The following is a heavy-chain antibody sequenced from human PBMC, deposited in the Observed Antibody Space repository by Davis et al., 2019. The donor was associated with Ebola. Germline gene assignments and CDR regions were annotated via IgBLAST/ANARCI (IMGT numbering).Heavy chain of an antibody. D-gene: IGHD5-24*01. CDR1: GGSISSGGYS. J-gene: IGHJ4*02. Sequence: LRLSCAVSGGSISSGGYSWSWIRQPPGKGLEWIGYIYHSGSTYYNPSLKSRVTISVDTSKNQFSLKLSSVTAADTAVYYCARDRGRRRDGYNYLFDYWGQGTLVTVSS. V-gene: IGHV4-30-2*01. CDR2: IYHSGST. CDR3: ARDRGRRRDGYNYLFDY.